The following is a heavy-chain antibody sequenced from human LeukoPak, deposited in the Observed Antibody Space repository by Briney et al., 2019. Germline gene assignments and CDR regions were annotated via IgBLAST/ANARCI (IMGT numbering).Heavy chain of an antibody. V-gene: IGHV1-69*05. CDR1: GGTFSSYA. CDR2: IIPIFGTA. J-gene: IGHJ4*02. Sequence: SVKVSCKASGGTFSSYAVSWVRQAPGQGLEWMGRIIPIFGTANYAQKFQGRVTITTDESTSTAYMELSSLRSEDTAVYYCAREATIFGVVIITYYFDYWGQGTLVTVSS. D-gene: IGHD3-3*01. CDR3: AREATIFGVVIITYYFDY.